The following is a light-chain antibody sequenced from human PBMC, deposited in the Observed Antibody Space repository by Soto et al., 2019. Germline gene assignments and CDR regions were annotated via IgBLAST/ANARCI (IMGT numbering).Light chain of an antibody. CDR3: QQYNNWYS. Sequence: DIQMTQSPSTLSASVGDRVTITCRASQNINTWLAWYQQKPGKAPKLLIYKASSLESGVPSRFSGSGSGTEFTLTISSLQPDDFAAYYCQQYNNWYSFGQGTKLEI. CDR2: KAS. V-gene: IGKV1-5*03. J-gene: IGKJ2*03. CDR1: QNINTW.